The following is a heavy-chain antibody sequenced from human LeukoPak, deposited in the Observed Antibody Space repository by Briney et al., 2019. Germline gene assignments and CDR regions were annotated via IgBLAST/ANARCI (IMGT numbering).Heavy chain of an antibody. J-gene: IGHJ4*02. CDR1: GGSISSYY. V-gene: IGHV4-59*08. CDR2: IYYSGST. CDR3: ARQGYYYDSSGSSTFDY. Sequence: SETLSLTCTDSGGSISSYYWSWIRQPPGKGLEWIGYIYYSGSTIYNPSLKSRVTISVDTSKNQFSLKLSSVTAADTAVYYCARQGYYYDSSGSSTFDYWGQGTLVTVSS. D-gene: IGHD3-22*01.